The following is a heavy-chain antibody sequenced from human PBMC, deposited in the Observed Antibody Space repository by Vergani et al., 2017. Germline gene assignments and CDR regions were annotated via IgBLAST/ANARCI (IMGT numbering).Heavy chain of an antibody. CDR2: FDPEDGET. J-gene: IGHJ4*02. Sequence: QVQLVQSGAEVKKPGASVKVSCKVSGYTLTELSMHWVRQAPGKGLEWMGGFDPEDGETIYAQKFQGRVTMTEDTSPETAYMELSSLRSEDTAVYYCATAGRLRGSGSSNRDFAYWGQGTLVTVSS. CDR3: ATAGRLRGSGSSNRDFAY. V-gene: IGHV1-24*01. CDR1: GYTLTELS. D-gene: IGHD3-10*01.